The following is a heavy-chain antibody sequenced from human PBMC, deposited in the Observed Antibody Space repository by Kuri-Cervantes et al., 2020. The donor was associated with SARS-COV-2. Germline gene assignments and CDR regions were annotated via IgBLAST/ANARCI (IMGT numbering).Heavy chain of an antibody. D-gene: IGHD3-3*01. CDR2: ISSDGRHK. CDR3: ARGGSTDYDFWSGYYRGWNWFDP. V-gene: IGHV3-30*04. CDR1: GFTFNTCA. Sequence: GESLKISCAASGFTFNTCAMHWVRQAPGKGLEWVTMISSDGRHKNYADSVKGRFTISRDNAKNSLYLQMNSLRAEDTAVYYCARGGSTDYDFWSGYYRGWNWFDPWGQGTLVTVSS. J-gene: IGHJ5*02.